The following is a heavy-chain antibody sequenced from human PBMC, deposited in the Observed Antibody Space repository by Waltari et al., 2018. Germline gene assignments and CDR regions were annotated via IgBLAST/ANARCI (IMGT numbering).Heavy chain of an antibody. CDR1: GGSISSSSYY. V-gene: IGHV4-39*07. Sequence: QLQLQESGPGLVKPSETLSLTCTVSGGSISSSSYYWGWIRQPPGKGLEWIGSIYYSGSTYYHPSLKSRVTISVDTSKNQFSLKLSSVTAADTAVYYCARTPQKDRFDPWGQGTLVTVSS. CDR2: IYYSGST. J-gene: IGHJ5*02. CDR3: ARTPQKDRFDP.